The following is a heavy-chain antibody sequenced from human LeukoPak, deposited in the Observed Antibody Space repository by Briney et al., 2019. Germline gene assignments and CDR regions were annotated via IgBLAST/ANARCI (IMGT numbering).Heavy chain of an antibody. J-gene: IGHJ4*02. V-gene: IGHV4-39*01. Sequence: SETLSLTCTVSGGSISSSSYYWGWIRQPPGKGLEWIGSIYYSWSTYYNPSLKSRVTISVDTSKNQFSLKLSSVTAADTAVYYCARLGHSSGWYGGSYFDYWGQGTLVTVSS. CDR1: GGSISSSSYY. CDR2: IYYSWST. CDR3: ARLGHSSGWYGGSYFDY. D-gene: IGHD6-19*01.